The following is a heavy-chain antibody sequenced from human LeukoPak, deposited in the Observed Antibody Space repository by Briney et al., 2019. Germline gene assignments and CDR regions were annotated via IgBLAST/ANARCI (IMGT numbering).Heavy chain of an antibody. D-gene: IGHD6-6*01. CDR3: ARVRGAAAHS. CDR2: INHSGST. V-gene: IGHV4-34*01. CDR1: GGSFSGYY. Sequence: SETLSLTCAVYGGSFSGYYWSWIRQPPGKGLEWIGEINHSGSTNYNPSLKSRVTISVDTSKNQFSLKLSSVTAADTAVYYCARVRGAAAHSWGQGTLVTVSS. J-gene: IGHJ4*02.